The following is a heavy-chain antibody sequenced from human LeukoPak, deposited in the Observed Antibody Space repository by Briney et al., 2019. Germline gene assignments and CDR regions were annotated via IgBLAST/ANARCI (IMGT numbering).Heavy chain of an antibody. CDR2: IIPIFGTA. J-gene: IGHJ3*02. CDR1: GGTFSSYA. V-gene: IGHV1-69*05. CDR3: ARPIYDSSDYDQNAFDI. D-gene: IGHD3-22*01. Sequence: SVKVSCKASGGTFSSYAISWVRQAPGQGLEWMGGIIPIFGTANYAQKFQGRVTITTDESTSTAYMELSSLRSEDTAVYYRARPIYDSSDYDQNAFDIWGQGTMVTVSS.